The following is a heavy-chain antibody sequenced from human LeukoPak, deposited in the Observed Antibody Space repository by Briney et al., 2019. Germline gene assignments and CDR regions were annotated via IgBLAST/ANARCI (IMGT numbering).Heavy chain of an antibody. CDR3: ARDTYYYGSGSYRSTINWFDP. Sequence: ASVKGSCKASGYTFTSYAMHWVRQAPGQRLEWMGWINAGNGNTKYSQKFQGRVTITRDTSASTAYMELSSLRSEDTAVYYCARDTYYYGSGSYRSTINWFDPWGQGTLVTVSS. CDR1: GYTFTSYA. V-gene: IGHV1-3*01. CDR2: INAGNGNT. J-gene: IGHJ5*02. D-gene: IGHD3-10*01.